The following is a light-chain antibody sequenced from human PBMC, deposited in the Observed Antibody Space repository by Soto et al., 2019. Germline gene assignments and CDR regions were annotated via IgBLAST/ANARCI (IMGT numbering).Light chain of an antibody. CDR2: AAS. CDR3: QQSYSTPYT. J-gene: IGKJ2*01. Sequence: DIQMTQSPSSLSASVGDRVTITCRASQSISSYLNWYEQKPGKSPKPLIYAASSLQSGVPSRFSRSRSGTDFTLTIRSLQPEDFATYYCQQSYSTPYTFGQGTKLEIK. V-gene: IGKV1-39*01. CDR1: QSISSY.